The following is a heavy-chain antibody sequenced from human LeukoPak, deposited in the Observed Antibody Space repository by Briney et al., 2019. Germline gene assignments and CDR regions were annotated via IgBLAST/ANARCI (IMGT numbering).Heavy chain of an antibody. V-gene: IGHV4-61*02. D-gene: IGHD3-22*01. CDR1: GGSISSGFYY. CDR3: ARDAGSITMIVVVNTNWSDP. J-gene: IGHJ5*02. CDR2: IYSSGST. Sequence: PSETLSLTCAVSGGSISSGFYYWSWIRQPAGKGLEWIGRIYSSGSTNYNPSLKSRVTISVDTSKNQFSLKLSSVTAADTAVYYCARDAGSITMIVVVNTNWSDPWGQGTLVTVSS.